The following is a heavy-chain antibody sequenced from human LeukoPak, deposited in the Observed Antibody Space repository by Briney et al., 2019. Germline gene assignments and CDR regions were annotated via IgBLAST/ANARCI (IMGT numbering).Heavy chain of an antibody. J-gene: IGHJ3*02. V-gene: IGHV4-59*12. CDR2: IYYSGST. CDR1: GGSISTYY. CDR3: ARGPGYSSGCHAFDI. Sequence: SETLSLTCTVSGGSISTYYWSWIRQPPGKGLEWIGYIYYSGSTNYNPSLKSRVTISVDTSKNQFSLKLSSVTAADTAVYYCARGPGYSSGCHAFDIWGQGTMVTVSS. D-gene: IGHD6-19*01.